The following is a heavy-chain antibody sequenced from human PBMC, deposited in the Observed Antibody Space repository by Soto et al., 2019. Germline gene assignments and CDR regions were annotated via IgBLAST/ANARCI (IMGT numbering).Heavy chain of an antibody. V-gene: IGHV1-18*01. CDR2: ISAYNGNT. CDR3: ARKKEYSSSSGIWGPYYYYMDV. J-gene: IGHJ6*03. Sequence: QVQLVQSGAEVKKPGASVKVSCKASGYTFTSYGISWVRQAPGQGLEWMGWISAYNGNTNYAQKLQGRVTMTTDTSTSTAYMELRSLRSDDTAVYYCARKKEYSSSSGIWGPYYYYMDVWGKGTTVTVSS. D-gene: IGHD6-6*01. CDR1: GYTFTSYG.